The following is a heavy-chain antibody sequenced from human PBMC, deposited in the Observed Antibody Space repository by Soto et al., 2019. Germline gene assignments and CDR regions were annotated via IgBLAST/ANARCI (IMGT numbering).Heavy chain of an antibody. J-gene: IGHJ4*02. CDR2: INAGNGNT. CDR3: ARALAHLDY. Sequence: QVQLVQSGAEVKKPGASVKVSCKASGYTFTSYAMHWVRQAPGQRLEWMGWINAGNGNTKDSQKFQGRVTITRDTSASTAYMELSSLRSDDTSVYYYARALAHLDYWGQGTLVTVSS. V-gene: IGHV1-3*01. D-gene: IGHD1-1*01. CDR1: GYTFTSYA.